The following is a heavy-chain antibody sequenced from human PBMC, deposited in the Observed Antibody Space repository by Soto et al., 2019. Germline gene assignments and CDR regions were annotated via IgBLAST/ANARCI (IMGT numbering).Heavy chain of an antibody. CDR2: IGNDGSNT. Sequence: GGSLRLSCAASGFTFSSYWMHWVRQTPEKGLEWVADIGNDGSNTNYADSVKGRFTISRDNSKNTLYLQMNSLRAEDTAVYYCARDHCGGDCYSDPYFDYWGQGTLVTVSS. D-gene: IGHD2-21*02. CDR3: ARDHCGGDCYSDPYFDY. V-gene: IGHV3-33*08. J-gene: IGHJ4*01. CDR1: GFTFSSYW.